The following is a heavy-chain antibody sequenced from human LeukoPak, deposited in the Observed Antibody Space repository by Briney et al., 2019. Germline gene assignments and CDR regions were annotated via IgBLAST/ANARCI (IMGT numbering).Heavy chain of an antibody. V-gene: IGHV3-74*01. J-gene: IGHJ5*02. D-gene: IGHD5-12*01. CDR2: INSDGSST. CDR3: ARDRYSNWFDP. Sequence: GGSLRLSRAASGFTFSSYWMHWVRQAPGKGLVWVSRINSDGSSTSYADSVKGRFTISRDNAKNTLYLQMNSLRAEDMAVYYCARDRYSNWFDPWGQGTLVTVSS. CDR1: GFTFSSYW.